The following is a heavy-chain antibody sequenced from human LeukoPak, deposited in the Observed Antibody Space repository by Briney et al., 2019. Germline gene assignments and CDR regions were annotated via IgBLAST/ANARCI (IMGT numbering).Heavy chain of an antibody. CDR1: GYIFTSYY. J-gene: IGHJ5*02. V-gene: IGHV1-46*01. D-gene: IGHD2-15*01. CDR3: ARDTRYCSGGSCYLGWFDP. CDR2: INPSGGST. Sequence: ASVKVSCKASGYIFTSYYMHWVRQAPGQGLEWMGIINPSGGSTSYAQKFQGRVTVTRDTSTSTVYMELSSLRSEDTAVYYCARDTRYCSGGSCYLGWFDPWGQGTLVTVSS.